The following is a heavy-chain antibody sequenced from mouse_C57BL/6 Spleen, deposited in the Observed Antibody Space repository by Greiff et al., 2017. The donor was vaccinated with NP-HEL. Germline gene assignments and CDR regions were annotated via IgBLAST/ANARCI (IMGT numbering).Heavy chain of an antibody. Sequence: VKLQESGAELARPGASVKLSCKASGYTFTSYGISWVKQRTGQGLEWIGEIYTRSGNTYYNEKFKGKATLTADKSSSTAYMELRSLTPDDSAVYVCAIFITTVVGGAMDYWGQGTSVTVSS. D-gene: IGHD1-1*01. J-gene: IGHJ4*01. CDR2: IYTRSGNT. V-gene: IGHV1-81*01. CDR1: GYTFTSYG. CDR3: AIFITTVVGGAMDY.